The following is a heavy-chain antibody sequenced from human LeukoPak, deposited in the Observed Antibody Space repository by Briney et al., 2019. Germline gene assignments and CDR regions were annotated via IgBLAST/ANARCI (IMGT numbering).Heavy chain of an antibody. Sequence: SVKVSCKASGGTFSSYAISWVRQAPGQGLEWMGRIIPILGIANYAQKFQGRVTITADKSTSTAYMELSSLRSEDTAVYYSARMVATIGRFDYWGQGTLVTVSS. CDR3: ARMVATIGRFDY. CDR2: IIPILGIA. J-gene: IGHJ4*02. D-gene: IGHD5-24*01. V-gene: IGHV1-69*04. CDR1: GGTFSSYA.